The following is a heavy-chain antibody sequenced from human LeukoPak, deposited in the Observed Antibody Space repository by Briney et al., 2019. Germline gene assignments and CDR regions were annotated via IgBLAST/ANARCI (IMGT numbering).Heavy chain of an antibody. CDR2: IKSKTDGGTT. CDR1: GFTFSNAW. V-gene: IGHV3-15*01. J-gene: IGHJ4*02. CDR3: TTDRGSYYNYFDY. D-gene: IGHD1-26*01. Sequence: PGGSLRLSCAASGFTFSNAWMSWVRQAPGKGLEWVGRIKSKTDGGTTDYAAPVKGRFTISRDDSKNTLYLQMNSLKTEDTAVYYCTTDRGSYYNYFDYWGQGTLVTVSS.